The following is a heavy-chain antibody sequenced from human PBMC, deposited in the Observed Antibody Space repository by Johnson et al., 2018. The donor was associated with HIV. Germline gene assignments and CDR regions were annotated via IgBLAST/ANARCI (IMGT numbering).Heavy chain of an antibody. Sequence: QVQLVESGGTLVQPEESLRLSCAASGFTFSSYAMHWVRQAPGKGLEWVAVTSYDGGNKYYADSVKGRFTISRDNSKNTLYLQMNSLRAEDTAVYYCAKSTWELRHLDAFDIWGQGTMVTVSS. V-gene: IGHV3-30*04. J-gene: IGHJ3*02. CDR3: AKSTWELRHLDAFDI. CDR2: TSYDGGNK. D-gene: IGHD1-26*01. CDR1: GFTFSSYA.